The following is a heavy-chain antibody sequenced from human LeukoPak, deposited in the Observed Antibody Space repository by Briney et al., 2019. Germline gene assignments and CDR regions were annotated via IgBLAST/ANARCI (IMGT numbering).Heavy chain of an antibody. Sequence: SPTVKLTCAVSGDSVSSNSAAWNWIAQAPAIDLKWRGRTYYRSKWYNDYAVSVKSRITINPDTSKNQFSLQLNSVTPEDTAAYYCARFGAHDPFDYWGQGTLVTVSS. CDR1: GDSVSSNSAA. CDR2: TYYRSKWYN. V-gene: IGHV6-1*01. D-gene: IGHD3-10*01. J-gene: IGHJ4*02. CDR3: ARFGAHDPFDY.